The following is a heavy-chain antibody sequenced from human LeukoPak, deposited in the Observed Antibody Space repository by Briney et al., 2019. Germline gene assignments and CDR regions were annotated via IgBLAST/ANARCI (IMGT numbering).Heavy chain of an antibody. J-gene: IGHJ5*02. Sequence: SETLSLTCTVSGDPISSYYWSWIRQPPGKGLEWIGYIYYTGGAIYNPSLRSRVTISIDWSTNQFSLTLGSVTAADTAVYYCATETECSGGTCYFDGWFDPWGQGTQVIVSS. CDR1: GDPISSYY. V-gene: IGHV4-59*01. CDR3: ATETECSGGTCYFDGWFDP. CDR2: IYYTGGA. D-gene: IGHD2-15*01.